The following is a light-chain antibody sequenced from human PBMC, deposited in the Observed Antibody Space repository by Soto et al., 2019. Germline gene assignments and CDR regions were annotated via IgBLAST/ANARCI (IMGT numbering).Light chain of an antibody. J-gene: IGKJ4*01. CDR2: TAS. CDR3: QQASSFPLT. V-gene: IGKV1D-12*01. CDR1: QDIGSW. Sequence: DIQMTQSPSSVSASVGDRVTITCRASQDIGSWSAWYQQKPGKAPKLLIYTASTLQSGVPSRFRGSGSGTDFTLTINSLQPEDFATYYCQQASSFPLTFGGGTKVDIK.